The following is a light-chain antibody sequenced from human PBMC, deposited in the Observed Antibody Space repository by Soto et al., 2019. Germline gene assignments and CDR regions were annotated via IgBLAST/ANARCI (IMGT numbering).Light chain of an antibody. CDR3: ETWDSNNWV. CDR2: LEGSGNY. Sequence: QPLLTQSSSASASLGSSVKLTCTLSSGHSSYIIAWHQQQPGKAPRYLMKLEGSGNYNKGSGVPDRFSGSSSGADRYLTISNLQFEDEADYYCETWDSNNWVFGGGTKLTVL. CDR1: SGHSSYI. J-gene: IGLJ3*02. V-gene: IGLV4-60*02.